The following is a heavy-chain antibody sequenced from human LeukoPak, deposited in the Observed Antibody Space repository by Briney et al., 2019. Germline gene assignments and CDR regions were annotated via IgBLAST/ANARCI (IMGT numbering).Heavy chain of an antibody. CDR1: GGTFSSYA. CDR2: IIPILGIA. Sequence: SVKVSCKASGGTFSSYAISWVRQAPGQGLEWMGRIIPILGIANYAQKFQGRVTITADKSTSTAYMELSSLRSEDTAVYYCARARDEDTLTPGYWGQGTLVTVSS. D-gene: IGHD3-9*01. J-gene: IGHJ4*02. V-gene: IGHV1-69*04. CDR3: ARARDEDTLTPGY.